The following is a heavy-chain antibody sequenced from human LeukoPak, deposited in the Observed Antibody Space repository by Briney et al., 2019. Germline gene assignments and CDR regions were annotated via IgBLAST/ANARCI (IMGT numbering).Heavy chain of an antibody. V-gene: IGHV3-66*01. J-gene: IGHJ5*02. D-gene: IGHD3-10*01. CDR3: ARDLRITMVRGAWFDP. Sequence: QSGGSLRLSCAASGFTVSSNCMSWVRQAPGKGLEWVSVIYSGGSTYYADSVKGRFTISRDNSKNTLYLQMNSLRAEDTAVYYCARDLRITMVRGAWFDPWGQGTLVTVSS. CDR2: IYSGGST. CDR1: GFTVSSNC.